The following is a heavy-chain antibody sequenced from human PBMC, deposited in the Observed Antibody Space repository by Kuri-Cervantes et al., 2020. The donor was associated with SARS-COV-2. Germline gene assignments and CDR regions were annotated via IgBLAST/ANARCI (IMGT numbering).Heavy chain of an antibody. V-gene: IGHV3-23*01. J-gene: IGHJ6*03. CDR3: ARRHSNYQYRYYYYYYYMDV. CDR1: GFTFSSYA. CDR2: ISGSGGST. D-gene: IGHD4-11*01. Sequence: GESLKISCAASGFTFSSYAMSRVRQAPGKGLEWVSAISGSGGSTYYADSVKGRFTISRDNSKNTLYLQMNSLRSEDTAVYYCARRHSNYQYRYYYYYYYMDVWGKGTTVTVSS.